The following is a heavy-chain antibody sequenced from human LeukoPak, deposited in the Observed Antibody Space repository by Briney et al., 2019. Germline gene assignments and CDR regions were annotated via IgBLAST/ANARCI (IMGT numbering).Heavy chain of an antibody. J-gene: IGHJ6*03. CDR1: GYTFTSYY. D-gene: IGHD4-23*01. Sequence: GASVKVSCKASGYTFTSYYMHWVRQAPGQGLEWMGIINPSGGSTSYAQKFQGRVTMTRDTSTSTVYMELSSLRSEDTAVYYCATADYGGTPGYYYYYYMDVWGKGTTVTISS. V-gene: IGHV1-46*01. CDR3: ATADYGGTPGYYYYYYMDV. CDR2: INPSGGST.